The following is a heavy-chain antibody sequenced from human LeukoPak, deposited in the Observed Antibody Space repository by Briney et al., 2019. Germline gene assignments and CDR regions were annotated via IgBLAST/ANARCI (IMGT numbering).Heavy chain of an antibody. CDR3: ARATPWLLPGY. J-gene: IGHJ4*02. D-gene: IGHD3-22*01. Sequence: PETLSLTCTVSGGSISSYYWSWVRQPPGKGLEWIGHIYDTGDTNYNPSLESRVTISVDTSKNQFSLRLTSVTAADTAVYFCARATPWLLPGYWGQGTLVTVSS. CDR2: IYDTGDT. V-gene: IGHV4-59*01. CDR1: GGSISSYY.